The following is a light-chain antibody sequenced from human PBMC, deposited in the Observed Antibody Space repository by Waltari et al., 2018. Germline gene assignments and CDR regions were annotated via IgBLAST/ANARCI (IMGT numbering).Light chain of an antibody. CDR3: QQSYSTPYT. Sequence: DIQMTQSPSSLSASVGDRVTITCRASQSISSYLNWYQQKPGKAPKLLIYAASSLQSGVPSRVRGRGSGTDFTLTISSLQPEDFATYYCQQSYSTPYTFGQGTKLEIK. CDR2: AAS. V-gene: IGKV1-39*01. J-gene: IGKJ2*01. CDR1: QSISSY.